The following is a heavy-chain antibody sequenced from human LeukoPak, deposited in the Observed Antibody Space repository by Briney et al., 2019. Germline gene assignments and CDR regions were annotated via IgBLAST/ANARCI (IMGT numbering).Heavy chain of an antibody. CDR1: GFIFNKYD. J-gene: IGHJ4*02. CDR3: AKDNRRHYTSGPNPDSLH. D-gene: IGHD6-19*01. V-gene: IGHV3-9*01. CDR2: ISWNSGSI. Sequence: GRSLRLSCAASGFIFNKYDMHWVRQPPGKGLEWISGISWNSGSIDYADSVKGRFTISRDNAKNSLYLQMNSLRVEDTAFYYCAKDNRRHYTSGPNPDSLHWGQGALVTVSS.